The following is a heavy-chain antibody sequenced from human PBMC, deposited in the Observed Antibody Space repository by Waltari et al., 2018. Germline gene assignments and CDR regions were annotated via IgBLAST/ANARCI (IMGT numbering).Heavy chain of an antibody. V-gene: IGHV1-3*01. D-gene: IGHD1-26*01. J-gene: IGHJ6*02. CDR3: ARVGIDYYYYGMDV. CDR2: INAGNGNT. Sequence: GAEVKKPRASVKVSCKASGYTFTSYAMHWVRQAPGQRLEWMGWINAGNGNTKYSQKFQGRVTITRDTSASTAYMELSSLRSEDTAVYYCARVGIDYYYYGMDVWGQGTTVTVSS. CDR1: GYTFTSYA.